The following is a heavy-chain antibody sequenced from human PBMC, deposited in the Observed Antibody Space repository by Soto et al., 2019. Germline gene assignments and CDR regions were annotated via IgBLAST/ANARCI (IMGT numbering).Heavy chain of an antibody. CDR2: LYQGLSI. Sequence: QVQLQQWGAGLLKPSETLSLTCAVYSGSFSGYYWSWIRQPPGKGLEWIGELYQGLSIIYNPSLGSRVTISGDSSKNQFSLKLRSVTAADTAVYYCARHGGYYFDYWGQGTLVTVSS. CDR1: SGSFSGYY. J-gene: IGHJ4*02. D-gene: IGHD3-16*01. CDR3: ARHGGYYFDY. V-gene: IGHV4-34*01.